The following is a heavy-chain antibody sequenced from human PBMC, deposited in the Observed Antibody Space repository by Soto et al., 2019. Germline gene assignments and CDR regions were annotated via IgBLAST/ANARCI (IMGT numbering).Heavy chain of an antibody. D-gene: IGHD6-19*01. CDR2: IFYSGNT. V-gene: IGHV4-61*01. CDR1: GGSVSSNTYY. J-gene: IGHJ4*02. CDR3: ATSPPAGWDPYYFDY. Sequence: SETLSLTCTVSGGSVSSNTYYWNWIRQPPGKGLEWIGYIFYSGNTNYNPSLKSRVTLSLDSSKNQFSLKLSSVTAADTAVYYCATSPPAGWDPYYFDYWGQGTLVTVSS.